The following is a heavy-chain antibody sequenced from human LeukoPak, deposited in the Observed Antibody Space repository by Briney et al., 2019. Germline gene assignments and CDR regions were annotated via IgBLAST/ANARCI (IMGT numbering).Heavy chain of an antibody. CDR3: ARGYYYDGYFDY. V-gene: IGHV4-34*01. CDR1: GFTFSSYG. D-gene: IGHD3-22*01. Sequence: LRLSCAASGFTFSSYGMHWVRQAPGKGLEWIGEINHSGSTNYNPSLKSRVTISVDTSKNQFSLKLSSVTAADTAVYYCARGYYYDGYFDYWGQGTLVTVSS. CDR2: INHSGST. J-gene: IGHJ4*02.